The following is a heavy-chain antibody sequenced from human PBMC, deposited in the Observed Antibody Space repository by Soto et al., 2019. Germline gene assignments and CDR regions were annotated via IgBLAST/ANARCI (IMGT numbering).Heavy chain of an antibody. CDR1: GGSFSGYY. V-gene: IGHV4-34*01. CDR3: ARRAPRGYSGYDYNGMDV. J-gene: IGHJ6*02. D-gene: IGHD5-12*01. CDR2: NNHSGST. Sequence: PSETLSLTCAVYGGSFSGYYWSWIRQPPGKGLEWIGENNHSGSTNYNPSLKSRVTISVDTSKNQFSLKLSSVTAADTGVYYCARRAPRGYSGYDYNGMDVWGQGTTVTVSS.